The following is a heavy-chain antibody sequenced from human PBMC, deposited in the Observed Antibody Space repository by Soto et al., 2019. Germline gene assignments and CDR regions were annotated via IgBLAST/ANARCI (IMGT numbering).Heavy chain of an antibody. V-gene: IGHV4-30-4*01. CDR1: GGSISSGYYY. CDR2: IYYSGST. J-gene: IGHJ4*02. Sequence: SETLSLTCTVSGGSISSGYYYWSWIRQPPGKGLEWIGYIYYSGSTYYNPSLKSRVTISVDTSKNQFSLKLSSVTAADTAVYYCAREIAAADHADYWGQGTLVTVSS. D-gene: IGHD6-13*01. CDR3: AREIAAADHADY.